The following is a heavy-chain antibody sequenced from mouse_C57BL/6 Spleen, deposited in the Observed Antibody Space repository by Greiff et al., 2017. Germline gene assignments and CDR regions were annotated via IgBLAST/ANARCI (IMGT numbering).Heavy chain of an antibody. CDR2: IDPETGGT. D-gene: IGHD1-1*01. J-gene: IGHJ4*01. V-gene: IGHV1-15*01. CDR1: GYTFTDYE. Sequence: VQLQQSGAELVRPGASVTLSCKASGYTFTDYEMHWVKQTPVHGLEWIGAIDPETGGTAYNQKFKGKAILTADKSSSTAYMELRSLTSEDSAVYYCTRRGYYGFSYAMDYWGQGTSVTVSS. CDR3: TRRGYYGFSYAMDY.